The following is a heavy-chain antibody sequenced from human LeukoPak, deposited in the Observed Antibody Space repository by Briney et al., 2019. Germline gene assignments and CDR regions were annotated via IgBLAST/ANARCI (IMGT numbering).Heavy chain of an antibody. D-gene: IGHD1-26*01. J-gene: IGHJ4*02. CDR2: ISYDGSNK. CDR1: GFTFSSYA. V-gene: IGHV3-30*04. Sequence: PGGSLRLSCAASGFTFSSYAVHWVRQAPGKGLEWVAVISYDGSNKYYADSVKGRFTISRDNSKNTLYLQMNSLRAEDTAVYYCAREGELLRSGYFDYWGQGTLVTVSS. CDR3: AREGELLRSGYFDY.